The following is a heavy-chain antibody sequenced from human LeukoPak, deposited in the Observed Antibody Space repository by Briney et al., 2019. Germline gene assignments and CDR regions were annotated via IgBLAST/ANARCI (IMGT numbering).Heavy chain of an antibody. Sequence: GASVKVSCKASGYTFTSYYMHWVRQAPGQGLEWMGIINPSGGSTSYAQKFQGRVTMTRDTSTSTAYMELSSLRSEDTAVHYCARDAYYYDSSGYYSGWFDPWGQGTLVTVSS. D-gene: IGHD3-22*01. V-gene: IGHV1-46*01. J-gene: IGHJ5*02. CDR3: ARDAYYYDSSGYYSGWFDP. CDR1: GYTFTSYY. CDR2: INPSGGST.